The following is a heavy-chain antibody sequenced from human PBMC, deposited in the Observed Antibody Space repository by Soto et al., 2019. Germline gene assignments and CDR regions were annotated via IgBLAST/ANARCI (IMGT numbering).Heavy chain of an antibody. D-gene: IGHD3-22*01. CDR3: ARGLYGWYRRRLDSSGYYDY. CDR1: GYTFTSYY. J-gene: IGHJ4*02. V-gene: IGHV1-46*01. CDR2: INPSGGST. Sequence: QVQLVQSGAEVKKPGASVKVSCKASGYTFTSYYMHWVRQAPGQGLEWMGIINPSGGSTSYAQKFQGRVTMTRDTSTSTVYMELSSLRAEDTAVYYCARGLYGWYRRRLDSSGYYDYWGQGTLVTVSS.